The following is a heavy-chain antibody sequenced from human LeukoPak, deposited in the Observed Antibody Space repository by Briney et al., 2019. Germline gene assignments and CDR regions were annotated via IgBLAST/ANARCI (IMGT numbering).Heavy chain of an antibody. CDR3: ARRNYDDHGDPFDY. Sequence: GGSLRLSCAASGFTFGSYVMSWVRQAPGKGLEWVSDISLSGGSTYYADSVKGRFAISRDNSKNTLYLQLVNLRAEDTAVYYCARRNYDDHGDPFDYWGQGTLVTVSS. D-gene: IGHD4-17*01. V-gene: IGHV3-23*01. CDR1: GFTFGSYV. CDR2: ISLSGGST. J-gene: IGHJ4*02.